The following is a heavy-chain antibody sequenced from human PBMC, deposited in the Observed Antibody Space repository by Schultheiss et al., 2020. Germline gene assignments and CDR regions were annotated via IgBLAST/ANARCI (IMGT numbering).Heavy chain of an antibody. V-gene: IGHV3-48*01. CDR3: ARLIGADSGY. J-gene: IGHJ4*02. D-gene: IGHD6-25*01. Sequence: GGSLRLSCAASGFTFSSYAMSWVRQAPGKGLEWVSYINSRSSSIYYADSVKGRFTISRDNARDSLFLQMNSLRAEDTAVYYCARLIGADSGYWGQGDLVTVPS. CDR2: INSRSSSI. CDR1: GFTFSSYA.